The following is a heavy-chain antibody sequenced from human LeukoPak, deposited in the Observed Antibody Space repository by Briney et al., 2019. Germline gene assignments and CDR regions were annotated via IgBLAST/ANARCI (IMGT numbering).Heavy chain of an antibody. CDR2: IFYSGSP. D-gene: IGHD6-13*01. CDR1: GGSISSCY. V-gene: IGHV4-59*08. J-gene: IGHJ4*02. Sequence: SSETLSLTCTVSGGSISSCYWSWIRQPPGKGLEWIGDIFYSGSPNYNPSLKSRVTISFDTSKNLFSLKLSSVTAAGTAVYYCARVGHLAAAGTYDYWGQGTLVTVSS. CDR3: ARVGHLAAAGTYDY.